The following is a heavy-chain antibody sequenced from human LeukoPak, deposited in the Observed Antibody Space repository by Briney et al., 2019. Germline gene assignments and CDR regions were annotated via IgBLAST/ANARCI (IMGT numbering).Heavy chain of an antibody. CDR3: ARGPSWTVVVVAAPHAFDI. V-gene: IGHV4-34*01. CDR1: GGSFSGYY. D-gene: IGHD2-15*01. CDR2: INHSGST. J-gene: IGHJ3*02. Sequence: SETLSLTCAVYGGSFSGYYWSWIRQPPGKGLEWIGEINHSGSTNYNPSLKSRVTISVDTSKNQFSLKLSSVTAADTAVYYCARGPSWTVVVVAAPHAFDIWGQGTMVTVSS.